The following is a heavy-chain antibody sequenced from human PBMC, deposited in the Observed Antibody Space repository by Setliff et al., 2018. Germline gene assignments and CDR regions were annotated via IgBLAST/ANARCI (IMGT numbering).Heavy chain of an antibody. J-gene: IGHJ4*02. CDR3: ARDPHFDS. CDR2: IRYDGSNK. V-gene: IGHV3-30*02. Sequence: GGSLRLSCAASGFTFSTYWMSWVRQAPGKGLEWVAFIRYDGSNKYYADSVKGRFSISRDNAKNSLYLQMNSLRAEDTAVYYCARDPHFDSWGQGTLVTVSS. CDR1: GFTFSTYW.